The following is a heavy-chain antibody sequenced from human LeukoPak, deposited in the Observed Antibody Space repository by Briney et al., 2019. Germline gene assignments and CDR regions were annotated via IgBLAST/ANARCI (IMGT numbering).Heavy chain of an antibody. D-gene: IGHD4-17*01. V-gene: IGHV3-11*01. CDR1: GFTFSDYY. Sequence: PGGSLRLSCAASGFTFSDYYMSWIRQAPGKGLEWVSYISSSGSTIYYADSVKGRFTISRDNAKNSLYLQMNSLRAEDTALYYCAKDRGDYGDYHDIWGQGTMVTVSS. CDR2: ISSSGSTI. CDR3: AKDRGDYGDYHDI. J-gene: IGHJ3*02.